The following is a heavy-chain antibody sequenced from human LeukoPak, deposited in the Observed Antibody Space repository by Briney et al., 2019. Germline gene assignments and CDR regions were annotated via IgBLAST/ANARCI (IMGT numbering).Heavy chain of an antibody. CDR3: ARGDNCGGDCYGY. CDR1: GGTFSSYA. CDR2: IIPTFGTA. J-gene: IGHJ4*02. D-gene: IGHD2-21*02. Sequence: GASVKVSCKASGGTFSSYAISWVRQAPGQGLEWMGGIIPTFGTANYAQKFQGRVTITTDESTSTAYMELSSLRSEDTAVYYCARGDNCGGDCYGYWGQGTLVTVSS. V-gene: IGHV1-69*05.